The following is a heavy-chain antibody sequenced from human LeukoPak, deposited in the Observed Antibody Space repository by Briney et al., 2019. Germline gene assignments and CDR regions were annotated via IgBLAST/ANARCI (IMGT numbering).Heavy chain of an antibody. Sequence: PSETLSLTCTVSGGSISSSSCYWGWIRQPLGKGLEWIGEINHSGSTNYNPSLKSRVTISVDTSKNQFSLKLSSVTAADTAVYYCARGHSDSSGYYPSYYYYYYYMDVWGKGTTVTVSS. V-gene: IGHV4-39*07. J-gene: IGHJ6*03. D-gene: IGHD3-22*01. CDR2: INHSGST. CDR3: ARGHSDSSGYYPSYYYYYYYMDV. CDR1: GGSISSSSCY.